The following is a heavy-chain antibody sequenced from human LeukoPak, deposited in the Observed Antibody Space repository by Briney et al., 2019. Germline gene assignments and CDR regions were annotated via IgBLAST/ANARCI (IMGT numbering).Heavy chain of an antibody. CDR3: AKDADYGDFYNWFDP. J-gene: IGHJ5*02. CDR2: ISGDKSHT. V-gene: IGHV3-74*01. D-gene: IGHD4-17*01. CDR1: GFTFSTYW. Sequence: GGSLRLSCAGSGFTFSTYWIHWVRQAPGQGLVWVSGISGDKSHTAYADSVKGRFTISRDNSKNTLYLQMNSLRAEDTAVYYCAKDADYGDFYNWFDPWGQGTLVTVSS.